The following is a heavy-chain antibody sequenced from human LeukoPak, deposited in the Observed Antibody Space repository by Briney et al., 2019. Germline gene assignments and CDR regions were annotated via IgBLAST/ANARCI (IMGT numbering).Heavy chain of an antibody. CDR2: YNYSART. CDR1: GGYISSSSYY. Sequence: SETLSLTCSVSGGYISSSSYYWGWIRQPPGKGLEWIGSYNYSARTYYNPSHKSRVTISVDTSKNQFSLDLSSVTATDTAVYYCARLVGSCSTTSCSFDYWGQGTLVTVTS. D-gene: IGHD2-2*01. J-gene: IGHJ4*02. CDR3: ARLVGSCSTTSCSFDY. V-gene: IGHV4-39*01.